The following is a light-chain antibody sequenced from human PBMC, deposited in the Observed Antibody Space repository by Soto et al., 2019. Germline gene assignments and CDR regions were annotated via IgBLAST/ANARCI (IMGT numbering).Light chain of an antibody. CDR3: QQYVSSSWT. CDR2: AAS. Sequence: EIVMTQSPATLSVSPGERATLSCRASQSVSSSYLAWYQQKPGQAPRLLIYAASSRATGIPDRFSGSGSGTDFTLTISRLVPEDFALYYCQQYVSSSWTFGQGTKVDIK. V-gene: IGKV3-20*01. J-gene: IGKJ1*01. CDR1: QSVSSSY.